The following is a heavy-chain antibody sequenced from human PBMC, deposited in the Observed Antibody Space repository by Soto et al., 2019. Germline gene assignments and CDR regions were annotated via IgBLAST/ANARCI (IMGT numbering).Heavy chain of an antibody. Sequence: QVQLQESGPGLVKPSGTLSLTCTVSGGSMSSSNWWNWVRQPPGKGLEWIGETHHSGRTNYNPSLHSRDTISVDKSKHHFALKLSSVTAADTGVYYCASSEATVLDYWGQGTLVTVSS. J-gene: IGHJ4*02. V-gene: IGHV4-4*02. CDR3: ASSEATVLDY. D-gene: IGHD4-17*01. CDR1: GGSMSSSNW. CDR2: THHSGRT.